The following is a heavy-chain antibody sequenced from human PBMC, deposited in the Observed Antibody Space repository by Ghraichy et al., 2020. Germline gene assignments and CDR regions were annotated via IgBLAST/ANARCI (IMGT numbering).Heavy chain of an antibody. CDR1: GFTFSSYS. V-gene: IGHV3-21*01. Sequence: GRSLRLSCAASGFTFSSYSMNWVRQAPGKGLEWVSSISSSSSYIYYADSVKGRFTISRDNAKNSLYLQMNSLRAEDTAVYYCARDRNRGTLRFLEWLVYWGQGTLVTVSS. CDR3: ARDRNRGTLRFLEWLVY. CDR2: ISSSSSYI. J-gene: IGHJ4*02. D-gene: IGHD3-3*01.